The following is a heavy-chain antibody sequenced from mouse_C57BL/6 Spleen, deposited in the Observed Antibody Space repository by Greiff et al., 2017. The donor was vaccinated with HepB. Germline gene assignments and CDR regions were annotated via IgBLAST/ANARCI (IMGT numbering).Heavy chain of an antibody. CDR3: ARGRAIPFAY. CDR1: GYTFTSYW. CDR2: IDPSDSYT. V-gene: IGHV1-50*01. J-gene: IGHJ3*01. Sequence: QVQLQQPGAELVKPGASVKLSCKASGYTFTSYWMQWVKQRPGQGLEWIGEIDPSDSYTNYNQKFKGKATLTVDTSSSTAYMQLSSLTSEDSAVYYCARGRAIPFAYWGQGTLVTVSA.